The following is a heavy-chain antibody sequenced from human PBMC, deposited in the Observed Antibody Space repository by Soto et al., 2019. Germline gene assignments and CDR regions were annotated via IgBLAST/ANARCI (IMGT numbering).Heavy chain of an antibody. J-gene: IGHJ4*02. CDR2: ISGSGGST. CDR3: AKDRRGRLLPGGADY. CDR1: GFTFSSYA. D-gene: IGHD2-21*02. Sequence: EVQLLESGGGLVQPGGSLRLSCAASGFTFSSYAMSWVRQAPGKGLEWVSAISGSGGSTYYADSVKGRFTISRDNSKNTLYLQMNSLRAEDTAVYCCAKDRRGRLLPGGADYWGQGPLVIVSS. V-gene: IGHV3-23*01.